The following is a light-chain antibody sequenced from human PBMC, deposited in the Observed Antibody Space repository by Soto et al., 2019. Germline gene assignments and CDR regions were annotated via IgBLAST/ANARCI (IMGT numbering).Light chain of an antibody. CDR1: QSVTSNY. CDR2: AAS. V-gene: IGKV3-20*01. Sequence: EVVLTQSPGTVSLSPGERATLSCRASQSVTSNYLAWYQQKPGQDPMLLIYAASSRATGIPDRFSGSGSGTDFTLSISRLEPEDFAVYYCHQYGSSITWTFGQGTKVEIK. J-gene: IGKJ1*01. CDR3: HQYGSSITWT.